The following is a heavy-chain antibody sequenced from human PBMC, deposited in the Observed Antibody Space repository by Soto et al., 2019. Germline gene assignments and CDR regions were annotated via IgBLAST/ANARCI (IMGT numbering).Heavy chain of an antibody. CDR2: IWYDGSNK. J-gene: IGHJ5*02. Sequence: QVQLVESGGGVVQPGRSLRLSCAASGFTFSSYGMHWVRQAPGKGLEWVAVIWYDGSNKYYADSVKGRFTISRDNSKNTLYLQMNSLRAADTAVYYCARPTLLWFGESGGFAPWGQGTLVTVSS. D-gene: IGHD3-10*01. CDR1: GFTFSSYG. CDR3: ARPTLLWFGESGGFAP. V-gene: IGHV3-33*01.